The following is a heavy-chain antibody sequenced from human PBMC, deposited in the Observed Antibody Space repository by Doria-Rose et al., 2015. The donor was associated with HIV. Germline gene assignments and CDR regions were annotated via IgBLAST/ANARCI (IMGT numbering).Heavy chain of an antibody. CDR3: ARFRPSRGIYYSLDV. Sequence: QVQLQESGPGLVKPAETLSLTCTVSGGSISSYYWNWIRQPPGKGLEWIGYIYSSGSTPYNPPLKSRVTISIAPSKNQSPRKLGSVTATDTAVYYCARFRPSRGIYYSLDVWGKGTTVTVSS. D-gene: IGHD3-10*01. V-gene: IGHV4-4*09. CDR1: GGSISSYY. J-gene: IGHJ6*03. CDR2: IYSSGST.